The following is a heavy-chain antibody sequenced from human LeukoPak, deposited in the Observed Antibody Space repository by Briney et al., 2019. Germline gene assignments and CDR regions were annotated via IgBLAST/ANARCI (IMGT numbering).Heavy chain of an antibody. D-gene: IGHD3-10*01. V-gene: IGHV1-18*01. CDR1: GYTFTSYG. CDR3: ARVATDYYGSGSYSGFDY. CDR2: ISAYNGNT. Sequence: ASVKVSCKASGYTFTSYGISWLRQAPGQGLEWLGWISAYNGNTNYAQNVQGRVTMTTDTSTSTAYMELRSLKSDDPAVYYCARVATDYYGSGSYSGFDYWGQGTLVTVSS. J-gene: IGHJ4*02.